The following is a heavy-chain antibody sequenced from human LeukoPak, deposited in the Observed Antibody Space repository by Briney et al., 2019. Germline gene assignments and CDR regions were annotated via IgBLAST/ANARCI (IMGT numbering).Heavy chain of an antibody. V-gene: IGHV3-7*01. CDR1: GFTFSSYW. CDR2: IKQDGSEK. CDR3: AREYHEESYYYDSSGYYYFDY. J-gene: IGHJ4*02. D-gene: IGHD3-22*01. Sequence: AGGSLRLSCAASGFTFSSYWMSWVRQAPGKGLEWVANIKQDGSEKYYVDSVKGRFTISRDNAKNSLYLQMNSLRAEDTAVYYCAREYHEESYYYDSSGYYYFDYWGQGTLVTVSS.